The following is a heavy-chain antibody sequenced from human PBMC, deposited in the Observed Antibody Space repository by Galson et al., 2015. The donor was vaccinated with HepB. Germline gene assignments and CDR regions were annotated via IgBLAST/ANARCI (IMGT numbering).Heavy chain of an antibody. D-gene: IGHD4-23*01. CDR3: ATGDTVAGGGAFDI. V-gene: IGHV1-69*06. CDR2: IIPIFGTA. CDR1: GCTFSSYA. Sequence: SVKVSCKASGCTFSSYAISWVRQAPGQGLEWMGGIIPIFGTANYAQKFQGRVTMTEDTSTDTAYMELSSLRSEDTAVYYCATGDTVAGGGAFDIWGQGTMVTVSS. J-gene: IGHJ3*02.